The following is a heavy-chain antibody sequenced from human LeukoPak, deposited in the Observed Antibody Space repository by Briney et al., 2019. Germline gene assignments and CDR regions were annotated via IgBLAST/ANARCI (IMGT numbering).Heavy chain of an antibody. D-gene: IGHD2-15*01. CDR2: INTNTGNP. CDR3: AREDIVVVVADKNGMDV. CDR1: GYTFTSYA. J-gene: IGHJ6*02. V-gene: IGHV7-4-1*02. Sequence: ASVKVSCKASGYTFTSYAMNWVRQAPGQGLEWMGWINTNTGNPTYAQGFTGRFVFSLDTSVSTAYLQISSLKAEDTAVYYCAREDIVVVVADKNGMDVWGQGTTVTVSS.